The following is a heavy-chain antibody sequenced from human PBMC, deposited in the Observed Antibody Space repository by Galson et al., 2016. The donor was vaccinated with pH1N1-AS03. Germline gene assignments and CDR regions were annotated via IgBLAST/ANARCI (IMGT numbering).Heavy chain of an antibody. V-gene: IGHV3-23*01. CDR1: GFTFSDYA. CDR2: VNDDGFDT. D-gene: IGHD1-26*01. Sequence: SLRLSCAASGFTFSDYAVHWVRQAPGKGLEWVSGVNDDGFDTFYADSVKGRFTISRHNSKNTLYLQMNSLRAEDTAVYYCAKAEGWESHQYHFDYWGHGTLVTVSS. CDR3: AKAEGWESHQYHFDY. J-gene: IGHJ4*01.